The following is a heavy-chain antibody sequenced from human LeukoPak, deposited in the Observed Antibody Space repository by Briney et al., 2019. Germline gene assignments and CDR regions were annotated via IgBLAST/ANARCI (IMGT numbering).Heavy chain of an antibody. J-gene: IGHJ6*03. V-gene: IGHV4-59*02. CDR3: ARAVGYCSTTTCSYYYYMDV. D-gene: IGHD2-2*03. Sequence: SETLSLTCAVSGGSVSSCSWSWIRQPPGKGLEWIGYISYTGSTNYSPSLKSRVTISVDTSKNQFSLKLSSVTAADTAVYYCARAVGYCSTTTCSYYYYMDVWGKGTTVTVSS. CDR1: GGSVSSCS. CDR2: ISYTGST.